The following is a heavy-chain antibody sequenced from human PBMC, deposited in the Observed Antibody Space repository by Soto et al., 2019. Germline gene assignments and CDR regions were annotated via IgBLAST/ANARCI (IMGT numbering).Heavy chain of an antibody. V-gene: IGHV4-59*01. J-gene: IGHJ5*02. Sequence: PSETLSLTCTVSGGSISSYYWSWIRQPPGKGLEWIGYIYYSGSTNYNPSLKSRVTISVDTSKNQFSLKLSSVTAADTAVYYCARDIAALNWFDPWGQGTLVTVSS. CDR3: ARDIAALNWFDP. CDR2: IYYSGST. D-gene: IGHD6-13*01. CDR1: GGSISSYY.